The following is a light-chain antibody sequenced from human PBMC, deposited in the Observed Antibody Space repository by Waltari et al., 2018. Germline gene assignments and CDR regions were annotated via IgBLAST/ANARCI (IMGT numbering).Light chain of an antibody. CDR3: QQYYSYPLT. CDR1: QGISSY. Sequence: IQMTQSPSSLSASVGDRVTITCRASQGISSYLAWYQQKPGKAPKLLIYAASTLQSGVPSRFSGSGSGTDFTLTISCLQSEDFATYYCQQYYSYPLTFGQGTRLEIK. V-gene: IGKV1-8*01. CDR2: AAS. J-gene: IGKJ5*01.